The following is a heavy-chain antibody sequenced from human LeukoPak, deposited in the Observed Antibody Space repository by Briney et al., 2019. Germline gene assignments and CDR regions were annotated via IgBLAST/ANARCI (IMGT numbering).Heavy chain of an antibody. D-gene: IGHD6-13*01. Sequence: SCKASGGTFSSYAMSWVRQAPGKGLEWVSAISGSGGSTYYADSVKGRFTISRDNSKNTLYLQMNSLRAEDTAVYYCAKGRVAAAGRSWFDPWGQGTLVTVSS. CDR2: ISGSGGST. V-gene: IGHV3-23*01. J-gene: IGHJ5*02. CDR3: AKGRVAAAGRSWFDP. CDR1: GGTFSSYA.